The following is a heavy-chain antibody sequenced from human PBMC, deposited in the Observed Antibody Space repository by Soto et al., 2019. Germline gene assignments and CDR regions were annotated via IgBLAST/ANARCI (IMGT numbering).Heavy chain of an antibody. D-gene: IGHD3-10*01. V-gene: IGHV3-11*01. CDR3: ARTLARGVVDY. CDR2: ISNGGGTM. Sequence: GGSLRLSCEASGFTFSDYYMSWIRQAPGKGLDWVSCISNGGGTMHYADSVKGRFSMSRDNAKHSLYLQMNSLRAEDTAVYYCARTLARGVVDYWGQGTLVTVSS. CDR1: GFTFSDYY. J-gene: IGHJ4*02.